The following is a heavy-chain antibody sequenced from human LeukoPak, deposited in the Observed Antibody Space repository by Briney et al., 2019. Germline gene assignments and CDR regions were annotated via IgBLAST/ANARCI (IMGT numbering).Heavy chain of an antibody. D-gene: IGHD2-2*01. CDR3: AKDSPSIVVVPAAPFDY. Sequence: GGSLRLSCAASGFTFSSYSMNWVRQAPGKGLEWVSSISSSSSYIYYADSVKGRFTISRDNSKNTLYLQMNSLRAEDTAVYYCAKDSPSIVVVPAAPFDYWGQGTLVTVSS. V-gene: IGHV3-21*04. CDR2: ISSSSSYI. J-gene: IGHJ4*02. CDR1: GFTFSSYS.